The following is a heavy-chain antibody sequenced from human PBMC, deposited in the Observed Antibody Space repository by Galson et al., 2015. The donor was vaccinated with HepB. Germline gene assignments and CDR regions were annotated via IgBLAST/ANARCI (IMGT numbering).Heavy chain of an antibody. Sequence: SLRLSCAASGFTFSSYSMNWVRQAPGKGLEWVSYISSSSSTIYYADSVKGRFTISRDNAKNSLYLQMNSLRDEDTAVYYCARRGGGTGYYYYGMDVWGQGTTVTVSS. CDR2: ISSSSSTI. CDR3: ARRGGGTGYYYYGMDV. J-gene: IGHJ6*02. CDR1: GFTFSSYS. D-gene: IGHD1-1*01. V-gene: IGHV3-48*02.